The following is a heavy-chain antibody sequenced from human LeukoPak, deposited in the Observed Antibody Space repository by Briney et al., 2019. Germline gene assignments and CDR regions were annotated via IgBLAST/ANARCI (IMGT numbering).Heavy chain of an antibody. CDR1: GYTFTNYG. Sequence: ASVKVSCKASGYTFTNYGISWVRQAPGQGLEWMGLTSTHNANVNYAQNFQDRITMTTDTSTTTGYMELRSLRSDDTAVYYCARIGVSVSAAGRYTDAFDIWGQGTMVTVSS. CDR3: ARIGVSVSAAGRYTDAFDI. J-gene: IGHJ3*02. D-gene: IGHD6-13*01. CDR2: TSTHNANV. V-gene: IGHV1-18*01.